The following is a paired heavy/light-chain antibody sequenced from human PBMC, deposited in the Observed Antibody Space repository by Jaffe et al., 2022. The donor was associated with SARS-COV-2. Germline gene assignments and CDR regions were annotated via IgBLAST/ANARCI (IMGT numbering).Light chain of an antibody. J-gene: IGKJ2*01. CDR3: QQYGSSPPT. V-gene: IGKV3-20*01. CDR2: AAS. CDR1: QSVSSSY. Sequence: EIVLTQSPGTLSLSPGERATLSCRASQSVSSSYLAWYQQKPGQAPRLLIYAASNRATGIPDRFSGSGSGTDFTLTISRLEPEDFAVYYCQQYGSSPPTFGQGTKLEIK.
Heavy chain of an antibody. CDR3: AKTRGYCTVGICYMDS. CDR1: GFTFSNYA. Sequence: EVRLLESGGGLVQPGGSLRLSCAASGFTFSNYAMSWVRQAPGKGLEWVSAVSGSSDRTYYADSVRGRFTISRDNSKNTLNLQMNSLRAEDTAIYYCAKTRGYCTVGICYMDSWGQGTLVTVSS. D-gene: IGHD2-8*02. V-gene: IGHV3-23*01. CDR2: VSGSSDRT. J-gene: IGHJ4*02.